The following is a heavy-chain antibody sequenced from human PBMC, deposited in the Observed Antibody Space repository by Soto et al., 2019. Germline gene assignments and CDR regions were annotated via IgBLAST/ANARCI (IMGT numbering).Heavy chain of an antibody. CDR2: IKSKTDGGTI. CDR1: GFTFSNAW. Sequence: VGSLRLSCAASGFTFSNAWMNWVRQAPGKGLEWVGLIKSKTDGGTIDYPAPVKGRFIISRDDPRNTLYLQMNSLKTEDTAVYYCTTAHPRGPDYWGQGTLVTVSS. D-gene: IGHD5-12*01. CDR3: TTAHPRGPDY. V-gene: IGHV3-15*01. J-gene: IGHJ4*02.